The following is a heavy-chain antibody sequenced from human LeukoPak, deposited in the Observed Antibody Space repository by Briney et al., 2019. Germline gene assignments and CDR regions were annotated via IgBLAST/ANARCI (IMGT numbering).Heavy chain of an antibody. CDR2: ISAYNGNT. J-gene: IGHJ4*02. CDR1: GYTFTNYG. D-gene: IGHD3-9*01. CDR3: AREGYYDILTGPDY. V-gene: IGHV1-18*04. Sequence: ASVKVSCKASGYTFTNYGISWVRQAPGQGLEWMGWISAYNGNTNYAQKLQGRVTMTTDTSTSTAYMELRSLRSDDTAVYYCAREGYYDILTGPDYWGQGTLVTVSS.